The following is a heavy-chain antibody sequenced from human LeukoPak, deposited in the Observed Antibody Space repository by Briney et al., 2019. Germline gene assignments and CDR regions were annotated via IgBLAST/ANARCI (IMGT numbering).Heavy chain of an antibody. CDR1: GGSISSNNYY. CDR3: ARLGSRGSSSYFAS. Sequence: SETLSLTCAVSGGSISSNNYYWGWIRQPPGKGLEWIENIYYSGNTYNNPSLKSRFTISVDTSENQCSRKLSSVTAADTAVYYCARLGSRGSSSYFASWGQGTLVTVSS. V-gene: IGHV4-39*01. D-gene: IGHD3-16*01. J-gene: IGHJ4*02. CDR2: IYYSGNT.